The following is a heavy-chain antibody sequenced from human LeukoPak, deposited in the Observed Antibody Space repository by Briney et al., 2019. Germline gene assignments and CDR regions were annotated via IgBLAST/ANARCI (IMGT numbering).Heavy chain of an antibody. CDR3: ARYSGYGGAEYFQH. Sequence: GGSLRLSCAASGFTFSSYWMSWVRQAPGKGLEWVANIKQDGSDKCYVDSVKGRFTISRDNAKNLLYLQMNSLRAEVTAVYYCARYSGYGGAEYFQHWGQGTLVTVSS. J-gene: IGHJ1*01. CDR1: GFTFSSYW. D-gene: IGHD5-12*01. V-gene: IGHV3-7*03. CDR2: IKQDGSDK.